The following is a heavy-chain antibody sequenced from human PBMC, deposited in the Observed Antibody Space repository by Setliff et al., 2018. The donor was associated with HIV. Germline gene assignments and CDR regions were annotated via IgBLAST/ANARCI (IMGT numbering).Heavy chain of an antibody. CDR2: IKKDGSEK. Sequence: GGSLRLSCAASGFTFSNYWMSWVRQAPGKGLEWVANIKKDGSEKYYVDFVKGRFTISRDNAKNSLYLQMNSLRAEDTAVYYCARTPRIMVTLKGEYYYYYMDVWGKGTTVTVS. D-gene: IGHD2-8*01. J-gene: IGHJ6*03. V-gene: IGHV3-7*03. CDR3: ARTPRIMVTLKGEYYYYYMDV. CDR1: GFTFSNYW.